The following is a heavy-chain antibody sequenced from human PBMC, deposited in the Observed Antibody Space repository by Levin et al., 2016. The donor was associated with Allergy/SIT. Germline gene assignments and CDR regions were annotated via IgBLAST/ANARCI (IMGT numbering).Heavy chain of an antibody. Sequence: SETLSLTCAVYGGSFSGYDWSWIRQPPGKGLEWIGEINHSGTTNYNPSLKSRVTISVDTSKNQFSLKLSSVTAADTAVYYCARGGTIFRVLIKYFQHWGQGTLVTVSS. D-gene: IGHD3-3*01. CDR2: INHSGTT. J-gene: IGHJ1*01. CDR1: GGSFSGYD. CDR3: ARGGTIFRVLIKYFQH. V-gene: IGHV4-34*01.